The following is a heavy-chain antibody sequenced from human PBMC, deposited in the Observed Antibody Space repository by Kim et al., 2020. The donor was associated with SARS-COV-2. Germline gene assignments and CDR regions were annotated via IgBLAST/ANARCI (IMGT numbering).Heavy chain of an antibody. CDR2: ISYDGSNK. CDR3: ARGRGPVLEWLSRMVYG. Sequence: GGSLRLSCAASGFTFSSYAMHWVRQAPGKGLEWVAVISYDGSNKYYADSVKGRFTISRDNSKNTLYLQMNSLRAEDTAVYYCARGRGPVLEWLSRMVYG. V-gene: IGHV3-30-3*01. D-gene: IGHD3-3*01. CDR1: GFTFSSYA. J-gene: IGHJ6*01.